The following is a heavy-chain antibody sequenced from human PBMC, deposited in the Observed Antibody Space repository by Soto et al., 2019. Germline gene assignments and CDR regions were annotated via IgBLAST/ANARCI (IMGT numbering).Heavy chain of an antibody. CDR2: IVVGSGNT. J-gene: IGHJ6*02. V-gene: IGHV1-58*01. Sequence: SVKVSCKASGFTFTSSAVQWVRQARGQRLEWIGWIVVGSGNTNYAQKFQERVTITRDMSTSTAYMELSSLRSEDTAVYYCAAGRKADEVWSGYLYYYYGMDVWGQGTTVTGS. CDR1: GFTFTSSA. CDR3: AAGRKADEVWSGYLYYYYGMDV. D-gene: IGHD3-3*01.